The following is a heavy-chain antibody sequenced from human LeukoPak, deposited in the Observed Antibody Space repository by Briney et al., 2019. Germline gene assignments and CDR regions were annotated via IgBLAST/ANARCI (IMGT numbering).Heavy chain of an antibody. J-gene: IGHJ4*02. D-gene: IGHD2-2*01. V-gene: IGHV3-74*03. CDR3: AKDQALSLSSSRALDY. CDR2: IKGDETST. Sequence: GGSLRLSCAASGFTFSSYYMFWVRQAPGKGLAWVSTIKGDETSTKYADSVRGRFTVSRDNARNTLYLQLNSLRAEDTAIYYCAKDQALSLSSSRALDYWGQGTLVTVSS. CDR1: GFTFSSYY.